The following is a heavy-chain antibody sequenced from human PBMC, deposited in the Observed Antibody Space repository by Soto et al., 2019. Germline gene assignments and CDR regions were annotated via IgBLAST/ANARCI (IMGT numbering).Heavy chain of an antibody. CDR1: GFTFSSYW. D-gene: IGHD5-12*01. CDR3: ARELGGRVATSVYYYYYGMDV. CDR2: INRDGSEK. V-gene: IGHV3-7*01. Sequence: EVQLVESGGGLVQPGGSLRLSCAASGFTFSSYWMSWVRQAPGKGLEWVANINRDGSEKYDVDSVRGRFTISRDNAKNSLYLQMNSLRAEDTAVYYCARELGGRVATSVYYYYYGMDVWGQGTTVTVSS. J-gene: IGHJ6*02.